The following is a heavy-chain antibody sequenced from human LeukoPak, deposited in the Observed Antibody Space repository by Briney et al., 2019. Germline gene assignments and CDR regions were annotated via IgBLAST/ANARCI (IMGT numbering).Heavy chain of an antibody. CDR1: GGSISSYY. CDR3: ARHWDVVVPAGGWFDP. Sequence: SETLSLTCTVSGGSISSYYWGWIRQPPGKGLEWIGNIYYSGSTYYNPSLKSRVTISVDTSKNHFSLKLSSVTAADTAVYYCARHWDVVVPAGGWFDPWGQGTLVTVSS. CDR2: IYYSGST. J-gene: IGHJ5*02. D-gene: IGHD2-2*01. V-gene: IGHV4-39*01.